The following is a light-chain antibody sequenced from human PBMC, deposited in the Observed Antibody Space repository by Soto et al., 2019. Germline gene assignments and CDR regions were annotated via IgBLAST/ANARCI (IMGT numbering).Light chain of an antibody. J-gene: IGLJ2*01. Sequence: QSALTQPPSASGTPGQSVTIPCTGTSSDVGDYNYVSWYQQHPGKAPKLMIYEVSRRPSGVPDRFSGSKSGNTASLTVSGLQAEDEADYYCGSNAGSNNLVFGGGTKVTVL. CDR1: SSDVGDYNY. CDR2: EVS. CDR3: GSNAGSNNLV. V-gene: IGLV2-8*01.